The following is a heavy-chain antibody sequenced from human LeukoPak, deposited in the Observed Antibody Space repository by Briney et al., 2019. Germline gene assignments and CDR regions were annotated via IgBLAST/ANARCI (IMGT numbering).Heavy chain of an antibody. D-gene: IGHD3-10*01. CDR3: ARDRVGSDDY. Sequence: PGGSLRLSCAASGFTFSSYSMNWVRQAPGKGLEWVSSISSSSSYIYYADSVKGRFTISRGNAKDTLYLQMNSLRAEDTAVYYCARDRVGSDDYWGQGTLVTVSS. CDR2: ISSSSSYI. J-gene: IGHJ4*02. CDR1: GFTFSSYS. V-gene: IGHV3-21*01.